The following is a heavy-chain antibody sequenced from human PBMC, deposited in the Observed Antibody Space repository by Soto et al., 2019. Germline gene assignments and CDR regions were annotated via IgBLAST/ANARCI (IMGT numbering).Heavy chain of an antibody. CDR3: ARDLWGYCGTDCYPLDV. CDR1: GGSISRYY. CDR2: MYNTGST. V-gene: IGHV4-59*01. D-gene: IGHD2-21*02. Sequence: QVQLQESGPGLVKPSETLSLTCTVSGGSISRYYWSWIRQPPGKGLEWIGYMYNTGSTVYNPPFKSRVTISVDTSKNQFSLKLNSVTAADTAVHYCARDLWGYCGTDCYPLDVWGQGTTVTVSS. J-gene: IGHJ6*02.